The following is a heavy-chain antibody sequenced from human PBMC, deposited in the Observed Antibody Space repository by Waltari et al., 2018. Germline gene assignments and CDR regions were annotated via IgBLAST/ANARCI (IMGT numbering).Heavy chain of an antibody. V-gene: IGHV3-9*01. Sequence: EVQLVEFGGGLVQPGRSLRLSCAASGFTFDDYAMHWVRQAPGKGLEWVSGISWNSGSIGYADSVKGRFTISRDNAKNSLYLQMNSLRAEDTALYYCAKDKGYSSSWYGLDYWGQGTLVTVSS. D-gene: IGHD6-13*01. CDR1: GFTFDDYA. CDR2: ISWNSGSI. J-gene: IGHJ4*02. CDR3: AKDKGYSSSWYGLDY.